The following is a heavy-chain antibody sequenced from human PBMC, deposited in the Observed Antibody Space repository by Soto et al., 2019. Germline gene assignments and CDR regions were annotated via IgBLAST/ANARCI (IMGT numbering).Heavy chain of an antibody. J-gene: IGHJ4*01. D-gene: IGHD2-21*01. Sequence: SQTLSLTCAISGDSVSSNNAAWYWIRQSPSRGIEWLGRTYYRYRWYHDYAVSVNSRIIINVYTYKNQFSLHLKSVTAEHTSVYTFHTNPMSWVRTVPGTGLEWVSAIGGGGFD. CDR2: TYYRYRWYH. CDR1: GDSVSSNNAA. CDR3: HTNPMSWVRTVPGTGLEWVSAIGGGGFD. V-gene: IGHV6-1*01.